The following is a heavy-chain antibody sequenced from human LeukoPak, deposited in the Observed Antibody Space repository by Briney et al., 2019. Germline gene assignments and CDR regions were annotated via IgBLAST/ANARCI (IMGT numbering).Heavy chain of an antibody. CDR3: ARGDTAMAEDY. V-gene: IGHV4-30-2*01. CDR2: IYHSGST. Sequence: PSETLSLTCAVSGGSISSGGYSWSWIRQPPGKGLEWIGYIYHSGSTYYNPSLKSRVTISVDRSKNQFSLKLSSVTAADTAVYYCARGDTAMAEDYWGQGTLVTVSS. J-gene: IGHJ4*02. CDR1: GGSISSGGYS. D-gene: IGHD5-18*01.